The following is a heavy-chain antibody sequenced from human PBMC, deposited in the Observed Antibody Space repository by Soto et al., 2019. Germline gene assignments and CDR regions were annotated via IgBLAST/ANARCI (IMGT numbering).Heavy chain of an antibody. CDR2: IDPSGSQT. V-gene: IGHV5-10-1*01. Sequence: GESLKISCKGSGYSFAGYWITWVRQKPGKGLGWMGRIDPSGSQTYYRPSFRGHVTISATKSITTVFLQWSSLRASDTAMYYCARQIYDSDTGPNFQYYFDSWGQGTPVTVSS. CDR1: GYSFAGYW. CDR3: ARQIYDSDTGPNFQYYFDS. J-gene: IGHJ4*02. D-gene: IGHD3-22*01.